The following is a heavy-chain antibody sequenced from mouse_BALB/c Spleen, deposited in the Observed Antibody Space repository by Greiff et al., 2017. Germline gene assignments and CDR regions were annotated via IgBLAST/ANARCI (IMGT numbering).Heavy chain of an antibody. CDR2: ISNGGGST. J-gene: IGHJ4*01. Sequence: EVQRVESGGGLVQPGGSLKLSCAASGFTFSSYTMSWVRQTPEKRLEWVAYISNGGGSTYYPDTVKGRFTISRDNAKNTLYLQMSSLKSEDTAMYYCARRGYDHGAMDYWGQGTSVTVSS. D-gene: IGHD2-4*01. CDR3: ARRGYDHGAMDY. V-gene: IGHV5-12-2*01. CDR1: GFTFSSYT.